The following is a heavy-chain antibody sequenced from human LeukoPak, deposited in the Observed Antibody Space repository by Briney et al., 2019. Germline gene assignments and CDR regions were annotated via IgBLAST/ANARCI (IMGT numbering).Heavy chain of an antibody. D-gene: IGHD2-15*01. Sequence: SETLSLTCTVSGGSVSDYYWSWIRQSPGKGLEWIGYIYYTGSTSYNPSLRSRVTMSADTSKNQFSLKLSSVTAADTAVYYCARHRCSGGSCYPMNWFDPWGQGTLVTVSS. CDR1: GGSVSDYY. J-gene: IGHJ5*02. CDR3: ARHRCSGGSCYPMNWFDP. CDR2: IYYTGST. V-gene: IGHV4-59*08.